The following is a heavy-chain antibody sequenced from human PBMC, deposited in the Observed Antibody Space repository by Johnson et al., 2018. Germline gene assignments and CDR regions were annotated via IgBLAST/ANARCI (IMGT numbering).Heavy chain of an antibody. D-gene: IGHD3-10*01. CDR1: GGSLSSYY. CDR3: ATLFLGGAFDI. Sequence: QVQLQESGPGLVKPSETLSLTCTVSGGSLSSYYWSWIRQPPGKGLEWIGYIYYSGSTNYNPSLKSRVTISVDTSKKRFSLKLSSVTAADLAVYYCATLFLGGAFDIWGQGTMVTVSS. CDR2: IYYSGST. J-gene: IGHJ3*02. V-gene: IGHV4-59*01.